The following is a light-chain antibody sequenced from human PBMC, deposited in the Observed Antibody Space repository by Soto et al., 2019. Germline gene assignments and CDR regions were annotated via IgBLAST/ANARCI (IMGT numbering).Light chain of an antibody. Sequence: SYELTQPPSVSVAPGKTAKITCRGNNIGSKSVHWYQQKPGQAPVLVIYHDSARPSGIPERFSGSNSGNTATLTISRVEAGDEADYYCHVWDSSSDHVVFGGGTKVTVL. CDR1: NIGSKS. CDR3: HVWDSSSDHVV. V-gene: IGLV3-21*04. CDR2: HDS. J-gene: IGLJ2*01.